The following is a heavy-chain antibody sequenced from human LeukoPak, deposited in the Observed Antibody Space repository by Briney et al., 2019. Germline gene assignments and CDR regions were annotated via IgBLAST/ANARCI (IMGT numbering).Heavy chain of an antibody. CDR3: ARDAGQLWIEYYFDY. CDR2: SSGSSI. D-gene: IGHD5-18*01. CDR1: GFTFSDYY. Sequence: PGGSLRLSCAASGFTFSDYYMSWIRQAPGKGLEWVSYSSGSSIYYADFVKGRFTISRDNAKNSLYLQMNSLRAEDTAVYYCARDAGQLWIEYYFDYWGQGTLVTVSS. J-gene: IGHJ4*02. V-gene: IGHV3-11*04.